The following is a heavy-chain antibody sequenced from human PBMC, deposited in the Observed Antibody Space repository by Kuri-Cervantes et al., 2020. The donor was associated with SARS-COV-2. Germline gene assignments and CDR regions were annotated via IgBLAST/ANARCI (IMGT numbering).Heavy chain of an antibody. V-gene: IGHV3-30-3*01. CDR3: ARDGNEETALGY. Sequence: LTCAASGFTFSSYAMHWVRQAPGKGLEWVAVISYDGSNKYYADSVKGRFTISRDNSKNTLYLQMNSLRAEDTAVYYCARDGNEETALGYWGQGTLVTVSS. J-gene: IGHJ4*02. D-gene: IGHD1-14*01. CDR2: ISYDGSNK. CDR1: GFTFSSYA.